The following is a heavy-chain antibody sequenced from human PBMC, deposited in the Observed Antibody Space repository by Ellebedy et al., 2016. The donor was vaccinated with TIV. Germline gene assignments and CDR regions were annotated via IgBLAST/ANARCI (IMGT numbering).Heavy chain of an antibody. J-gene: IGHJ4*02. V-gene: IGHV1-69*13. CDR3: ARDQRTAPGLLGY. D-gene: IGHD6-13*01. CDR2: IMPIFGAA. Sequence: AASVKVSCKASGVSFSSYTISWVRQAPGQGLEWMGGIMPIFGAADYAQKFQGRVTITADEATSTAYMELTSLRSEDTAVYYCARDQRTAPGLLGYWGQGTLVTVSS. CDR1: GVSFSSYT.